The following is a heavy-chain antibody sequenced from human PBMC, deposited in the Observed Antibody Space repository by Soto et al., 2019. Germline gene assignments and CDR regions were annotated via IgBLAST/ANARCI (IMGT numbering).Heavy chain of an antibody. D-gene: IGHD6-6*01. CDR2: IYYSGST. CDR1: GGSISSYY. CDR3: ARHIAARGVDYYYYYMDV. V-gene: IGHV4-59*01. J-gene: IGHJ6*03. Sequence: SETLSLTCTVSGGSISSYYWSWIRQPPGKGLEWIGYIYYSGSTNYNPSIKSRVTISVDTSKNQFSQKLSSVTAADAAVYYGARHIAARGVDYYYYYMDVWGKGTTVTVSS.